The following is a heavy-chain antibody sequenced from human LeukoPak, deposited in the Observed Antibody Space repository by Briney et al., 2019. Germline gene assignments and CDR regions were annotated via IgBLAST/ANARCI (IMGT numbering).Heavy chain of an antibody. CDR3: ARVVSHDAFDI. J-gene: IGHJ3*02. Sequence: SETLSLTRTVSGGSSSNYYLSWIRQPPGKGLEWIGYMYYSGSTNYNPSLKSRVTISLDTSKNQFSLKLSSVTVADTAVYYCARVVSHDAFDIWGQGTMVAVSS. V-gene: IGHV4-59*01. CDR2: MYYSGST. CDR1: GGSSSNYY.